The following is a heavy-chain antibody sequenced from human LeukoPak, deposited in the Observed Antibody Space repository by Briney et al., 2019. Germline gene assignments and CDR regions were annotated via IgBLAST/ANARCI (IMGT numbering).Heavy chain of an antibody. CDR1: GVSFTGYY. CDR3: ARGSGSYTGAVDY. Sequence: SETLSLTCSVSGVSFTGYYWSWIRQSSGKGLEWIAEINHRGHTNFDPSLRGRVTVSIDTSRKQSSLNVTSVTAADTAIYFCARGSGSYTGAVDYWGQGTHVIVSS. D-gene: IGHD3-16*01. CDR2: INHRGHT. V-gene: IGHV4-34*01. J-gene: IGHJ4*01.